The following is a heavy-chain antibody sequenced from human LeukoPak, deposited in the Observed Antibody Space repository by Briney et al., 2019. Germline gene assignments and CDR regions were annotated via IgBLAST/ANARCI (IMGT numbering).Heavy chain of an antibody. CDR1: GGSFSGYY. CDR3: ARQTNWFDP. J-gene: IGHJ5*02. V-gene: IGHV4-59*01. Sequence: SETLSLTCAVYGGSFSGYYWSWIRQPPGKGLEWIGYIYYSGSTNYNPSLKSRVTISVDTSKNQFSLKLSSVTAADTAVYYCARQTNWFDPWGQGTLVTVSS. CDR2: IYYSGST.